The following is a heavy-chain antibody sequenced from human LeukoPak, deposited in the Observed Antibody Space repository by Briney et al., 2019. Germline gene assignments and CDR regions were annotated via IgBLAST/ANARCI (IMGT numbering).Heavy chain of an antibody. J-gene: IGHJ3*02. Sequence: PSETLSLTCAVSGYSISSGYYWGWIRHPPGKGLEWIGSIYHSGSTYYNPSLKSRVTISVDTSKNQFSLKLSSVTAADTAVYYCARPFYSSGAFDIWGQGTMVTVSS. CDR1: GYSISSGYY. CDR3: ARPFYSSGAFDI. CDR2: IYHSGST. D-gene: IGHD2/OR15-2a*01. V-gene: IGHV4-38-2*01.